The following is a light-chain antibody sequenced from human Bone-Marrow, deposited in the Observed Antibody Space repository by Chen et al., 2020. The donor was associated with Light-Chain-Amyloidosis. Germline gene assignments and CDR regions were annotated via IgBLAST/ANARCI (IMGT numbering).Light chain of an antibody. Sequence: NFMLTQPHSVSESPGKTVIISCTRSSGSIATNYVQWYQQRPGSSPTTVIYEDDQRPSGVPDRFSGSIDRSSNSASRTSSRLKTEDEADYYCQSYQGSSQGVFGGGTKRTVL. CDR3: QSYQGSSQGV. CDR2: EDD. J-gene: IGLJ3*02. V-gene: IGLV6-57*01. CDR1: SGSIATNY.